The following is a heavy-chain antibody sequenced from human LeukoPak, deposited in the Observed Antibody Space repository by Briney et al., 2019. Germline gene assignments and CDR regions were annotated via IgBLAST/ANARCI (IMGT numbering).Heavy chain of an antibody. CDR1: GFAFNSYC. V-gene: IGHV3-30*18. D-gene: IGHD3-10*02. CDR3: AELGITMIGGV. Sequence: GGSLRLSCAASGFAFNSYCMHWARQAPGKGLEWLAIISHDGSNTYYADSVKGRITISRDNSKNTLYLQMNSLRAEDTAVYYCAELGITMIGGVWGKGTTVTISS. CDR2: ISHDGSNT. J-gene: IGHJ6*04.